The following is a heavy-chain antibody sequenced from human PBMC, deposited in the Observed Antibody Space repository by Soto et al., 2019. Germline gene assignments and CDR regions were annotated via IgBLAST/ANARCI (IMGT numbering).Heavy chain of an antibody. CDR3: AKARWGYFGDLNLPGY. D-gene: IGHD4-17*01. J-gene: IGHJ4*02. CDR1: GFTFSSFG. CDR2: ISDDGSSK. Sequence: QVLLVESGGGVVQPGRSLRISCAVSGFTFSSFGMHWVRQAPGKGLEWVAVISDDGSSKHYADSLKGRFTISRDNSNNTLYLQMDSLGAEDTAVYYCAKARWGYFGDLNLPGYWGQGTLVTVSS. V-gene: IGHV3-30*18.